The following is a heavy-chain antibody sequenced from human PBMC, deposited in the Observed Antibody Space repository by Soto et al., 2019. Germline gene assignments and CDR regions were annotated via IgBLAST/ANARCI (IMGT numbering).Heavy chain of an antibody. J-gene: IGHJ3*02. Sequence: PGESLKISCKGSGYSFTSYWISWVRQMPGKGLEWMGRIDPSDSYTNYSPSFQGHVTISADKSISTAYLQWSSLKASDTAMYYCARRALGGAAGGGFNDAFDIWGQGTMVTVSS. CDR3: ARRALGGAAGGGFNDAFDI. CDR1: GYSFTSYW. CDR2: IDPSDSYT. V-gene: IGHV5-10-1*01. D-gene: IGHD6-13*01.